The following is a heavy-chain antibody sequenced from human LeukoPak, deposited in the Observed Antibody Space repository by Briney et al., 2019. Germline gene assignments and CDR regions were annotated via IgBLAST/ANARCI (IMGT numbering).Heavy chain of an antibody. Sequence: PGGSLRLSCADSGFTFDDYGMSWARQAPGKGLEWVSGINWDGGSTGYADSVEGRFTISRDNAKNFLYLQMNSLRAEDTALYYCARTVSSAGWSDDAFDIWGQGTMVTVSS. J-gene: IGHJ3*02. CDR2: INWDGGST. V-gene: IGHV3-20*04. CDR3: ARTVSSAGWSDDAFDI. CDR1: GFTFDDYG. D-gene: IGHD6-19*01.